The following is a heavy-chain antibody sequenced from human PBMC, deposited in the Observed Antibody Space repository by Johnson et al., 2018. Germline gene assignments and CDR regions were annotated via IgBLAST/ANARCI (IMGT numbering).Heavy chain of an antibody. J-gene: IGHJ6*03. CDR1: GFTFSSYS. CDR2: ISSSSNYI. D-gene: IGHD6-19*01. Sequence: VQLVQSGGGLVKPGGSLRLSCAASGFTFSSYSMNWVRQAPGKGLEWVSSISSSSNYIYYADSVKGRFTISRKNAKNSLYLQMNSLRAEETAVDYCARGPYSSGWYGGDSYYYYMDVWGKGTTVTVSS. CDR3: ARGPYSSGWYGGDSYYYYMDV. V-gene: IGHV3-21*01.